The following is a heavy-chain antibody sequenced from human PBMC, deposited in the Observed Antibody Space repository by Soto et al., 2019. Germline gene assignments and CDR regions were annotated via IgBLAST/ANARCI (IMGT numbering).Heavy chain of an antibody. CDR1: GFTFTSSA. V-gene: IGHV1-58*01. D-gene: IGHD1-26*01. J-gene: IGHJ3*02. CDR3: AAVIVGAMDHDAFDI. Sequence: SVKVSCKASGFTFTSSAVQWVRQARGQRLEWIGWIVVGSGNTNYAQKFQERVTITRDMSTSTAYMELSSLRSEDTAVYYCAAVIVGAMDHDAFDIWGQGTMVTVSS. CDR2: IVVGSGNT.